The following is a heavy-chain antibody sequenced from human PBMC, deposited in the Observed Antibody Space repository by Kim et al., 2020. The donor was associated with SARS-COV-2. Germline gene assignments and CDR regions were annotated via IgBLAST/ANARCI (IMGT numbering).Heavy chain of an antibody. CDR3: TTEGTY. CDR2: IKTKTDGGTT. J-gene: IGHJ4*02. Sequence: GGSLRLSCAASGFTFSKAWMTWVRQAPGKGLEWVGRIKTKTDGGTTDYAAPVKDRFTISRDDTKNTLFLQMTSLKTDDTAVYYCTTEGTYWGQGTLVAVSS. V-gene: IGHV3-15*01. CDR1: GFTFSKAW.